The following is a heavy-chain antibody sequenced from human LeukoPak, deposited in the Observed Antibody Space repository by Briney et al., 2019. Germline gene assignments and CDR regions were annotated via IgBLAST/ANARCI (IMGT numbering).Heavy chain of an antibody. V-gene: IGHV1-2*02. CDR2: INPNTGGT. J-gene: IGHJ4*02. CDR1: GYTFTGYY. CDR3: ARGVASAGAKYFDQ. Sequence: GASVKVSCKASGYTFTGYYIHWVRQAPGQGLEWMVWINPNTGGTDYAQKFQGRVTMTRDTSISTVYMELSRLTSDDTAVYYCARGVASAGAKYFDQWGQGTLVTVSS. D-gene: IGHD6-13*01.